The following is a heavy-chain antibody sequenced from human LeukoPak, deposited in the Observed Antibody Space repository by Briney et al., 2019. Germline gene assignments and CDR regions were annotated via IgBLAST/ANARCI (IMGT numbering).Heavy chain of an antibody. J-gene: IGHJ4*02. D-gene: IGHD4-17*01. Sequence: GGSLRLPCAASGFTFSSYWMHWVRQAPGKGLVWVSRINSDGSSTSYADSVKGRFTISRDNAKNTLYLQMNSLRAEDTAVYYCARAHDYGDYFFDYWGQGTLVTVSS. CDR2: INSDGSST. V-gene: IGHV3-74*01. CDR1: GFTFSSYW. CDR3: ARAHDYGDYFFDY.